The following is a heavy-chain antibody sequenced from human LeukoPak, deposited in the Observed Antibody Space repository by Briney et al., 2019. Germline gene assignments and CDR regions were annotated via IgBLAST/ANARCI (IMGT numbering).Heavy chain of an antibody. CDR3: ATGTAAGPDY. J-gene: IGHJ4*02. CDR2: ISGYNGNT. V-gene: IGHV1-18*01. Sequence: ASVKVSCKASGYTFSSYGISWVRQAPGQGLEWMGWISGYNGNTKYVQKLQGRVTMTTDTTTSTAYMELSSLRSEDTAVYYCATGTAAGPDYWGQGTLVTVSS. D-gene: IGHD6-13*01. CDR1: GYTFSSYG.